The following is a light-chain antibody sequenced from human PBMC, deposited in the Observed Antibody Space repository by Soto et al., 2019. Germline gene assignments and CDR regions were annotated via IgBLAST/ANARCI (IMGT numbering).Light chain of an antibody. V-gene: IGKV3-11*01. CDR2: DAS. J-gene: IGKJ1*01. CDR1: QSVSTY. CDR3: QQRYNWPPTWT. Sequence: EIVLTQSPATLSLSPGERATLSCRASQSVSTYLAWYQQKPGQAPRLLIHDASNRATGVPARFSGSGSGTDFTLTISSLEPEDFAVYYCQQRYNWPPTWTFGQGTKVEIK.